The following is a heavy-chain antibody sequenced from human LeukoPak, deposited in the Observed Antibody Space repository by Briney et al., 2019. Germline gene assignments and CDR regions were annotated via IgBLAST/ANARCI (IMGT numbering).Heavy chain of an antibody. J-gene: IGHJ4*02. Sequence: ASVKVSCKASGYTFTGYYMHWVRQAPGQGLEWMGWINPNSGGTNYAQKFQGRGTMTRDTSISTAYMELSRLRSDDTAVYYCARDLTSSSRRGWLLTSLGYWGQGTLVTVSS. D-gene: IGHD3-9*01. CDR1: GYTFTGYY. CDR3: ARDLTSSSRRGWLLTSLGY. CDR2: INPNSGGT. V-gene: IGHV1-2*02.